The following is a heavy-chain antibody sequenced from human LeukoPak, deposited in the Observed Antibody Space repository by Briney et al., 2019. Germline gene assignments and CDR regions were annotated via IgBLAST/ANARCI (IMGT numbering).Heavy chain of an antibody. V-gene: IGHV3-33*06. D-gene: IGHD3-3*01. CDR3: AKDRRPGHLEYYFDY. Sequence: GGSLRLSCAASGLTFDSYEMNWVRQAPGKGLEWVAVIWYDGSNKYYADSVKGRFTISRDNSKNTLYLQMNSLRAEDTAVYYCAKDRRPGHLEYYFDYWGQGTLVTVSS. CDR2: IWYDGSNK. CDR1: GLTFDSYE. J-gene: IGHJ4*02.